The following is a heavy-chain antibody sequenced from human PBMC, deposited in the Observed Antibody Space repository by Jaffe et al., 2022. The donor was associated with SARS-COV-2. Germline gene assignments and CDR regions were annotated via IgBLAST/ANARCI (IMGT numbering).Heavy chain of an antibody. J-gene: IGHJ3*02. V-gene: IGHV3-64*01. Sequence: EVQLVESGGGLVQPGGSLRLSCAASGFTFSSYAMHWVRQAPGKGLEYVSAISSNGGSTYYANSVKGRFTISRDNSKNTLYLQMGSLRAEDMAVYYCARGCSSTSCYDAFDIWGQGTMVTVSS. CDR2: ISSNGGST. CDR1: GFTFSSYA. D-gene: IGHD2-2*01. CDR3: ARGCSSTSCYDAFDI.